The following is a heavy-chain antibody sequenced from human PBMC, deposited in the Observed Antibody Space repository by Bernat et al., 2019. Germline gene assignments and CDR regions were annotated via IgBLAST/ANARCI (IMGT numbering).Heavy chain of an antibody. V-gene: IGHV4-34*01. D-gene: IGHD2-15*01. CDR3: ARGFGYCSGGSCYGRFYYYYYMDV. CDR2: INHSGST. J-gene: IGHJ6*03. CDR1: GGSFSGYY. Sequence: QVQLQQWGAGLLKPSETLSLTCAVYGGSFSGYYWSWICQPPGKGLEWIGEINHSGSTNYNPSLKSRVTISVDTSKNQFSLKLSSVTAADTAVYYCARGFGYCSGGSCYGRFYYYYYMDVWGKGTTVTVSS.